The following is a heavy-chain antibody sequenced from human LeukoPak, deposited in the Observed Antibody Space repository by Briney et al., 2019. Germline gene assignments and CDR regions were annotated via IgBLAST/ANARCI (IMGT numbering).Heavy chain of an antibody. CDR1: GGSFSNYH. Sequence: SETLSLTCAVYGGSFSNYHWSWIRQPPGKGLEWIGEINYSGATTYNPSLKSRVTISVDTSKNQFSLKLSSVTAADTAVYYCARAPYYYYGMDVWGQGTTVTVSS. V-gene: IGHV4-34*01. CDR2: INYSGAT. CDR3: ARAPYYYYGMDV. J-gene: IGHJ6*02.